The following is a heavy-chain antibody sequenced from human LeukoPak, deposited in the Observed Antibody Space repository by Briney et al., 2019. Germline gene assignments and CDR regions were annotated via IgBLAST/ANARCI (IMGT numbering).Heavy chain of an antibody. V-gene: IGHV3-21*01. J-gene: IGHJ4*02. Sequence: GGSLRLSCAASGFTFSSYSMNWVRQAPGKGLEWVSSISSGSSYIYYADSVKGRFTISRDNAKNSLYLQMNSLRAEDTAVYYCARLEQPLVYDFWTSPEVIDYWGQGTLVTVSS. CDR2: ISSGSSYI. D-gene: IGHD3-3*01. CDR3: ARLEQPLVYDFWTSPEVIDY. CDR1: GFTFSSYS.